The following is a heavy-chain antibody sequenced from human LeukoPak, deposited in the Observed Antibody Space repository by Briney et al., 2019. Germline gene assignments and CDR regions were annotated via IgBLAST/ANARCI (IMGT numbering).Heavy chain of an antibody. J-gene: IGHJ5*02. V-gene: IGHV3-53*01. CDR2: IYSGGST. CDR1: GFTVSSNY. D-gene: IGHD3-10*01. CDR3: ARGPYGSGSSWFDP. Sequence: GGSLRLSCAASGFTVSSNYISWVRQAPGKGLEWVSVIYSGGSTYYADSVKGRFTISRDNSKNTLYLQMNSLRAEDTAVYYCARGPYGSGSSWFDPWGQGTLVTVSS.